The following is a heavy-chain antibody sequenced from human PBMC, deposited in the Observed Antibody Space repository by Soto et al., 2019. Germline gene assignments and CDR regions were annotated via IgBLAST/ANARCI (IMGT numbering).Heavy chain of an antibody. CDR1: GFTFSNYD. V-gene: IGHV3-30*18. CDR3: AKDFYTGRVPAAPRPHYFDF. Sequence: QVQLVESGGGVVQPGRSLRLSCAASGFTFSNYDMHWVRQAPGEGLEWVAVLSFDGSNKNYADSVKGRFTISRDNSKNTLFLQMNSLRTEDTAVYFCAKDFYTGRVPAAPRPHYFDFWGPGTLVTVSS. CDR2: LSFDGSNK. D-gene: IGHD2-2*01. J-gene: IGHJ4*02.